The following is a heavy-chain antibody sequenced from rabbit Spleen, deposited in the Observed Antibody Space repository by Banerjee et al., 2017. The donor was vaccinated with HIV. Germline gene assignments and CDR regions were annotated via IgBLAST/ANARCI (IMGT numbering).Heavy chain of an antibody. CDR1: AFDFSSGG. D-gene: IGHD7-1*01. Sequence: QLKESGGGLVQPGGSLKLSCKASAFDFSSGGVSWVRQAPGKGLEWIGYIDPVFGSTNYASWVNGRFTISSHNAQNTLYLQLNSLTAADTATYFCVRDLTGAIGWNFYLWGPGTLVTVS. V-gene: IGHV1S7*01. CDR3: VRDLTGAIGWNFYL. CDR2: IDPVFGST. J-gene: IGHJ4*01.